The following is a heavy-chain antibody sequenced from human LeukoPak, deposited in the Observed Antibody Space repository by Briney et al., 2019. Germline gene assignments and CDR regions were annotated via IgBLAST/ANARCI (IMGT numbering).Heavy chain of an antibody. J-gene: IGHJ4*02. CDR1: GLTFSSYC. CDR3: TRGLQGPDY. V-gene: IGHV3-74*01. D-gene: IGHD5-24*01. CDR2: INNDGSNT. Sequence: GGSLRPACPAAGLTFSSYCMHWVRQASGKGLAWVSRINNDGSNTVYADSVKGRFTISRDNAKNTLYLQITSLRLEDTAVYYCTRGLQGPDYWGQGTLVTVSP.